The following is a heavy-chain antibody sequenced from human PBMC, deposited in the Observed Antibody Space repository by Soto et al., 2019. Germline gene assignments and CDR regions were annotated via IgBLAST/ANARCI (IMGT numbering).Heavy chain of an antibody. CDR2: IYANGNS. Sequence: TSETLSLTCTVSRGSISSGGFYWSWIRQSPGKGLEWIGFIYANGNSYYNPSLKSRANISLDTSKNKFSLKISSLAAADTAVYYCARGVSFRWVSWGQGTLVTVSS. CDR1: RGSISSGGFY. CDR3: ARGVSFRWVS. V-gene: IGHV4-31*03. D-gene: IGHD2-8*01. J-gene: IGHJ5*02.